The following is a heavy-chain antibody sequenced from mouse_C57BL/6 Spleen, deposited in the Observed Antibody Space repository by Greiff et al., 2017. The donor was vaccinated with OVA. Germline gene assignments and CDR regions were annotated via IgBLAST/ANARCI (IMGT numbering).Heavy chain of an antibody. CDR3: AKARLRSFYAMDY. CDR1: GFTFSDYG. CDR2: ISSGSSTI. Sequence: EVKLMESGGGLVKPGGSLKLSCAASGFTFSDYGMHWVRQAPEKGLEWVAYISSGSSTIYYADTVKGRFTISRDNAKNTLFLQMNSLRSEDTTMYYCAKARLRSFYAMDYWGQGTSVTVSS. V-gene: IGHV5-17*01. D-gene: IGHD1-1*01. J-gene: IGHJ4*01.